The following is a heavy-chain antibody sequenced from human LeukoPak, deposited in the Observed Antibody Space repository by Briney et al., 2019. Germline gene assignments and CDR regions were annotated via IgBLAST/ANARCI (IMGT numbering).Heavy chain of an antibody. V-gene: IGHV3-21*01. CDR2: ISSSSSYI. J-gene: IGHJ4*02. CDR1: GFTFSSYS. D-gene: IGHD5-18*01. Sequence: GGSLRLSCAASGFTFSSYSMNWVRQAPGKGLESVSSISSSSSYIYYADSVKGRFTISRDNAKNSLYLQMNSLRAEDTAVYYCAREGTAMVSSDYWGQGTMVTVSS. CDR3: AREGTAMVSSDY.